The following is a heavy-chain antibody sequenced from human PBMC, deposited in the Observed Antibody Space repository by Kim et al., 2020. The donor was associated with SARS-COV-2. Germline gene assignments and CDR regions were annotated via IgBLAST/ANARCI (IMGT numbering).Heavy chain of an antibody. CDR1: GGSFSNYY. D-gene: IGHD3-10*02. V-gene: IGHV4-59*01. Sequence: SETLSLICTVSGGSFSNYYWSWIRQPPGKGLEWVGFIHSTGSTKYNPSLRSRVTMSVDTSKNQFSLKLTSLTAADTAIYYCARYAVPSKGTNWFDPWGQGILVTVSS. CDR3: ARYAVPSKGTNWFDP. J-gene: IGHJ5*02. CDR2: IHSTGST.